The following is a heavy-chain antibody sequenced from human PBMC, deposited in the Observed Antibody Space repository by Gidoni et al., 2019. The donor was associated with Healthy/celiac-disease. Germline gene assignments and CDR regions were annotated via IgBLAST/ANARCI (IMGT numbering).Heavy chain of an antibody. CDR1: GFTFSSYG. CDR2: IWYDGSNK. Sequence: QVQLVESGGGVVQPGRSLRLSCAASGFTFSSYGMHWVRQAPGKGLEWVAVIWYDGSNKYYADSVKGRFTISRDNSKNTLYLQMNSLRAEDTAVYYCARDWRDIVVVPAATMFDPWGQGTLVTVSS. D-gene: IGHD2-2*01. CDR3: ARDWRDIVVVPAATMFDP. V-gene: IGHV3-33*01. J-gene: IGHJ5*02.